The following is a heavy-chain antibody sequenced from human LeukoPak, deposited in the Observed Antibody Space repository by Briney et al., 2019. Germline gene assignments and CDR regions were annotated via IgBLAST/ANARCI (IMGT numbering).Heavy chain of an antibody. D-gene: IGHD6-6*01. CDR2: ISGSGGTT. CDR1: GFTFSSYA. CDR3: AGAQGISARW. J-gene: IGHJ4*02. V-gene: IGHV3-23*01. Sequence: GASLRLSCAASGFTFSSYAMNWVRQAPGKRLEWVSVISGSGGTTYNADSVKGRFTISRDNSKNTLYLQMNSLRAEDTAVYYCAGAQGISARWWGQGTLVTVSS.